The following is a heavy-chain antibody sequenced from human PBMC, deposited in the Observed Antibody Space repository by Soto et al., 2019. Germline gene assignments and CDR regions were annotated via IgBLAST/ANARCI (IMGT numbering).Heavy chain of an antibody. Sequence: QVQLVESGGGVVQPGRSLRLSCAASGFTFSSYAMHWVRQAPGKGLEWVAVISYDGSNKYYADSVKGRFTISRDNYKNTMYRQMNSLIAEDTAVYYCASATVVVVAATPDAFDIWGHGTMVTVSS. CDR1: GFTFSSYA. D-gene: IGHD2-15*01. CDR3: ASATVVVVAATPDAFDI. CDR2: ISYDGSNK. V-gene: IGHV3-30-3*01. J-gene: IGHJ3*02.